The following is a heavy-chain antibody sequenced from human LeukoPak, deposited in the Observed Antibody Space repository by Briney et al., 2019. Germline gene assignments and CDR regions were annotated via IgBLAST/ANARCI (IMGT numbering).Heavy chain of an antibody. Sequence: QAVKISCTGSAYSFTSYSIGWVRQMPGKGMEWRGIIYSGDSEARYTTSFQGQVTISADESISTAYLKWSSRKASDTAMYYCARGDSGYSINWFDPWGQGTLVTVSS. V-gene: IGHV5-51*01. CDR1: AYSFTSYS. D-gene: IGHD5-18*01. CDR3: ARGDSGYSINWFDP. CDR2: IYSGDSEA. J-gene: IGHJ5*02.